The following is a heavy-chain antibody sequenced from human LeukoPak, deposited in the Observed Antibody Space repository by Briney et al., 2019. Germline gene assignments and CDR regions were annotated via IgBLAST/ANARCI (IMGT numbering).Heavy chain of an antibody. D-gene: IGHD3-3*01. CDR3: AWTYYDFWSGPNWFDP. CDR1: GCSISSYY. J-gene: IGHJ5*02. V-gene: IGHV4-4*09. Sequence: PAETLSLTCTASGCSISSYYWSWIRQPPGKGLEWIGYIYTSGSTNYNPSLKGRVTISVDTSKNQFSLKLSSVTAADPAVYYCAWTYYDFWSGPNWFDPWGQGTLVSVSS. CDR2: IYTSGST.